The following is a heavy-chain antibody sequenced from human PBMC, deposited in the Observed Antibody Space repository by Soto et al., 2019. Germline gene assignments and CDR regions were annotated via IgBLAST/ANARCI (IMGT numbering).Heavy chain of an antibody. CDR2: INPNSGGT. Sequence: GSGEGSFKASGYPFSGYYIHWLRQAPGQGLEWTGCINPNSGGTNYAQKFQGRVTVTRDTPTSTAYMELSRLTSDDTAVYYCARSLTEGYCTITGCYTTPLYGMDVWGQGTPVTVSS. CDR1: GYPFSGYY. D-gene: IGHD2-2*02. CDR3: ARSLTEGYCTITGCYTTPLYGMDV. V-gene: IGHV1-2*02. J-gene: IGHJ6*01.